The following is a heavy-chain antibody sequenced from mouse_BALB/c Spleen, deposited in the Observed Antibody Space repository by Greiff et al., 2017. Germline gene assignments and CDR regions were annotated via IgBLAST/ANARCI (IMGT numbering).Heavy chain of an antibody. Sequence: QVQLQQSGPELVKPGASVRISCKASGYTFTSYYIHWVKQRPGQGLEWIEWIYPGNVNTKYNEKFKGKATLTADKSSSTAYMQLSSLTSEDSAVYFCARSLYGYDFDYWGQGTTLTVSS. CDR3: ARSLYGYDFDY. CDR2: IYPGNVNT. V-gene: IGHV1S56*01. J-gene: IGHJ2*01. D-gene: IGHD2-2*01. CDR1: GYTFTSYY.